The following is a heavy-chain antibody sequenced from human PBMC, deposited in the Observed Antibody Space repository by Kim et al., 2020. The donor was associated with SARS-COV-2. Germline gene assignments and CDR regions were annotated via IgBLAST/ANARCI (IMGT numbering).Heavy chain of an antibody. CDR3: ASSGFRN. CDR1: GGSVSTGTYY. V-gene: IGHV4-61*01. D-gene: IGHD6-25*01. CDR2: FYYIGST. J-gene: IGHJ4*02. Sequence: SETLSLTCTVSGGSVSTGTYYWSWIRQPPGRGLECIGYFYYIGSTRYNPSLKSRVTISLDTSKNQFSLKLTSVTAADTAVYYCASSGFRNWGPGTLVTVS.